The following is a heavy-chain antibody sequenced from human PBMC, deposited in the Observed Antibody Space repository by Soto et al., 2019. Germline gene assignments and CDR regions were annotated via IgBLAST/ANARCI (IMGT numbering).Heavy chain of an antibody. CDR2: FSAGGDYR. Sequence: EVQLLQSGGGLAQPGGSLTLSCAASGFSFSDYSMNWVRRAPGKGLEWVSAFSAGGDYRHYADSVKGRFTISRDNSKNTLSLQMNSLRAEDTARYYCAREARYDRGVYHYEGIDYWGQGTLVTVSS. V-gene: IGHV3-23*01. CDR1: GFSFSDYS. CDR3: AREARYDRGVYHYEGIDY. J-gene: IGHJ4*02. D-gene: IGHD3-22*01.